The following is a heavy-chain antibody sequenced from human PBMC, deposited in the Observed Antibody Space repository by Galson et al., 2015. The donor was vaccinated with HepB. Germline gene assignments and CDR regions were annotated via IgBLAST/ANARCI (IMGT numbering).Heavy chain of an antibody. J-gene: IGHJ4*02. V-gene: IGHV3-30*04. CDR3: AREDYGGVYFDY. D-gene: IGHD4-23*01. Sequence: SLRLSCAASGFTFSRNAMHWVRQAPGKGLEWVAVISYDGSNKYYADSVKGRFTISRDNSKNTLYLQMNSLRAEDTAVYYCAREDYGGVYFDYWGQGTLVTVSS. CDR1: GFTFSRNA. CDR2: ISYDGSNK.